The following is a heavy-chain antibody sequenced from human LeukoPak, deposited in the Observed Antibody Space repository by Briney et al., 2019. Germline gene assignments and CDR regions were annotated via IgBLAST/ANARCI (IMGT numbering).Heavy chain of an antibody. CDR1: GGSISSSGYY. CDR2: IYHSGST. V-gene: IGHV4-39*07. CDR3: ARITVATQDYYYMDV. Sequence: SETLSLTCTVSGGSISSSGYYWGWIRQPPGKGLEWIGSIYHSGSTYYSPSLKSRVTISVDTSKNQFSLKLSSVTAADTAVYYCARITVATQDYYYMDVWGKGTTVTVSS. D-gene: IGHD5-12*01. J-gene: IGHJ6*03.